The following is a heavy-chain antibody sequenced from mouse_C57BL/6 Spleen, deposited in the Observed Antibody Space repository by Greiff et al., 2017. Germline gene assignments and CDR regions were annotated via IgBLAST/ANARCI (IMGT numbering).Heavy chain of an antibody. CDR3: ASKYYGRGGWYFEV. Sequence: QVQLQQSGPELVKPGASVKISCKASGYAFSSSWMNWVKQRPGKGLEWIGRIYPGDGDTNYNGKFKGKATLTADKSSSTAYMQLSSLTSEDSAVYFCASKYYGRGGWYFEVWGTGTTVTVSS. CDR2: IYPGDGDT. V-gene: IGHV1-82*01. CDR1: GYAFSSSW. J-gene: IGHJ1*03. D-gene: IGHD1-1*01.